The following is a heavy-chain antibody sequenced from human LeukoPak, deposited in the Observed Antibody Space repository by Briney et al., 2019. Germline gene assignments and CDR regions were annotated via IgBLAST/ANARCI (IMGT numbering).Heavy chain of an antibody. CDR1: GGTFSSYA. CDR3: AGAGCSGGSCYSDNWFDP. Sequence: SVKVSCKASGGTFSSYAISWVRQAPGQGLEWMGGIIPIFGTANYTQKFQGRVTITADESTSTAYMELSSLRSEDTAVYYCAGAGCSGGSCYSDNWFDPWCQGTLVTVSS. D-gene: IGHD2-15*01. CDR2: IIPIFGTA. V-gene: IGHV1-69*13. J-gene: IGHJ5*02.